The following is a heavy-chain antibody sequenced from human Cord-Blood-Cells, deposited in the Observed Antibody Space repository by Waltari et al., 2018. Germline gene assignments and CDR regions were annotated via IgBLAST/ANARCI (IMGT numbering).Heavy chain of an antibody. CDR2: MNPNSGNT. CDR1: GNSFSSYA. J-gene: IGHJ3*02. Sequence: QVQLVQSGAEAKKHGASVKVSCKASGNSFSSYAINWVRQGTGQGLEWMGWMNPNSGNTGYAQKFQGRVTMTRNTSISTAYMELSSLRSEDTAVYYCATKYSSGWWIWGQGTMVTVSS. CDR3: ATKYSSGWWI. D-gene: IGHD6-19*01. V-gene: IGHV1-8*01.